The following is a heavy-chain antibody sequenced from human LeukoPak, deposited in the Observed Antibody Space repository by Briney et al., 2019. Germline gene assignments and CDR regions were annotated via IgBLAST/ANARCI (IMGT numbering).Heavy chain of an antibody. D-gene: IGHD3-10*01. CDR3: AKGLPMVRGVMSA. CDR2: IRYDGSNK. V-gene: IGHV3-30*02. J-gene: IGHJ5*02. Sequence: GGSLRLSCAASGSTFSSYGMHWVRQAPGKGLEWVAFIRYDGSNKYYADSVKGRFTISRDNSKNTLYLQMSSLRAEDTAVYYCAKGLPMVRGVMSAWGQGTLVTVSS. CDR1: GSTFSSYG.